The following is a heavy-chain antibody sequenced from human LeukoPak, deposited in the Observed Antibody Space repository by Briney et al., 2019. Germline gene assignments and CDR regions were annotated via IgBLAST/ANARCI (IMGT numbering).Heavy chain of an antibody. CDR1: GFTFSTHA. CDR3: AKDGYYSSANHFAPLHFDL. V-gene: IGHV3-23*01. CDR2: ISGDVQTT. J-gene: IGHJ2*01. Sequence: GGSLSLPCEASGFTFSTHAINWIRQTPGKGLEWLSVISGDVQTTTYASSVKGRFTISRDNSKNTLYLEMNSLRVEDTAIYYCAKDGYYSSANHFAPLHFDLWGGGNRVTVSS. D-gene: IGHD3-10*01.